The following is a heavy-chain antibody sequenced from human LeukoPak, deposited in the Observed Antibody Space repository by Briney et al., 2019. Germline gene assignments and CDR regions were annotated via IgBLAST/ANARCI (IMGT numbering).Heavy chain of an antibody. D-gene: IGHD5-18*01. CDR2: IYHSGST. J-gene: IGHJ4*02. V-gene: IGHV4-38-2*01. CDR1: GYSISSGYY. Sequence: SETLSLTCAVSGYSISSGYYWGWIRQPPGKGLEWIGSIYHSGSTYYNPSLKSRVTISVDTSKNQFSLKLSSVTAADTAVYYCARRPLSYGIPWGWYWGQGTLVTVSS. CDR3: ARRPLSYGIPWGWY.